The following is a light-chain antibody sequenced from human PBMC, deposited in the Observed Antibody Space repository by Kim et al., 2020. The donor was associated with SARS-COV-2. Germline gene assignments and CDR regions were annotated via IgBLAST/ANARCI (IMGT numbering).Light chain of an antibody. CDR3: AAWDDSLNGWV. CDR2: SNN. J-gene: IGLJ3*02. CDR1: SPNTGSNT. V-gene: IGLV1-44*01. Sequence: GQRVTISCSGRSPNTGSNTVNWYQPLPGTAPKLLIYSNNQRPSGVPDRFSGSKSGTSASLAISGLQSEDEADYYCAAWDDSLNGWVFGGGTQLTVL.